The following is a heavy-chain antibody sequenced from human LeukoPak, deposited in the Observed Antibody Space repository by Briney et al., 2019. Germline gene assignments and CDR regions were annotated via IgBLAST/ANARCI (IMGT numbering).Heavy chain of an antibody. CDR3: AREEWELLNGHQFDY. D-gene: IGHD1-26*01. CDR2: ISAYNGNT. J-gene: IGHJ4*02. CDR1: GYTFTSYG. V-gene: IGHV1-18*01. Sequence: ASVKVSCKASGYTFTSYGISWVRQAPGQGLEWMGWISAYNGNTNYAQKLQGRVTMTTDTSTSTAYMELRSLRSDDTAVYYRAREEWELLNGHQFDYWGQGTLVTVSS.